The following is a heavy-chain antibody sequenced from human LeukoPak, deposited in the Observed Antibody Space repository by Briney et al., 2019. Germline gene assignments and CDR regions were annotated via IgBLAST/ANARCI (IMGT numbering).Heavy chain of an antibody. CDR2: ITGRGNTT. J-gene: IGHJ6*03. V-gene: IGHV3-48*04. CDR3: AGYGVVEVPDVISTYYYYYMDV. CDR1: GFTFSDYS. Sequence: GGSLRLSCVAPGFTFSDYSMNWVRQAPGKGLQWVSYITGRGNTTYYADSVKGRFTISRDNAENSLYLQMNSLRAEDTAVYFCAGYGVVEVPDVISTYYYYYMDVWGKGTSVTVSS. D-gene: IGHD3-22*01.